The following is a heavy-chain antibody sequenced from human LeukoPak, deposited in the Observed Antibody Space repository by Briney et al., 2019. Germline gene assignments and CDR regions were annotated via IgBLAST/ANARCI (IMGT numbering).Heavy chain of an antibody. D-gene: IGHD4-11*01. V-gene: IGHV3-30*18. CDR1: GFTFSSYG. Sequence: GRSLRLSCAASGFTFSSYGMYWVRQAPGKGLEWVAVISYDGSKKYYADSVKGRFTISRDNSKNTLYLQMNSLRAEDTAVYYCAKILPDTVTADYWGQGTLVTVSS. J-gene: IGHJ4*02. CDR2: ISYDGSKK. CDR3: AKILPDTVTADY.